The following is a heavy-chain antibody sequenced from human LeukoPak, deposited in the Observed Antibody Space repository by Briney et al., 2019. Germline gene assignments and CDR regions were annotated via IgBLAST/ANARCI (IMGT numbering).Heavy chain of an antibody. CDR3: ARPNQSKYVNWFDP. CDR2: ISGSGGST. J-gene: IGHJ5*02. CDR1: GFTFSSYA. D-gene: IGHD1-14*01. V-gene: IGHV3-23*01. Sequence: GGSLRLSCAASGFTFSSYAMSWVRQAPGKGLEWVSAISGSGGSTYYADSVKGRFTFSRDNSKNTLYLQMNSLRAEDTAVYYCARPNQSKYVNWFDPWGQGTLVTVSS.